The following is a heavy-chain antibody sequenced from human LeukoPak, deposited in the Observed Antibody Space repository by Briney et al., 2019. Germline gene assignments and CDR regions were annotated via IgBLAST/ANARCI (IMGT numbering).Heavy chain of an antibody. CDR2: INPNSGGT. CDR3: ARETVTWMATTSSYMDV. J-gene: IGHJ6*03. CDR1: GYTFTGYY. Sequence: ASVKVSCKASGYTFTGYYMHWVRQAPGQGLEWMGWINPNSGGTNYAQKFQGRVTMTRDTSISTVYMELSSLRSEDTAVYYCARETVTWMATTSSYMDVWGKGTTVTVSS. D-gene: IGHD5-24*01. V-gene: IGHV1-2*02.